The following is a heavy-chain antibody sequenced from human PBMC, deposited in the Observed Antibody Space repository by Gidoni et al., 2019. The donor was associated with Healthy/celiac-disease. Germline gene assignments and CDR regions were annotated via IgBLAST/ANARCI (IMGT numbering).Heavy chain of an antibody. CDR2: ISSSSSYI. Sequence: EVQLVESGGGLVKPGGSLRLSCAASGFTFSSHSMNWVRQAPGKGLEWVSSISSSSSYIYYADSVKGRFTISRDNAKNSLYLQMNSLRAEDTAVYYCARDLGSSFQGYYYYYGMDVWGQGTTVTVSS. J-gene: IGHJ6*02. CDR3: ARDLGSSFQGYYYYYGMDV. V-gene: IGHV3-21*01. CDR1: GFTFSSHS. D-gene: IGHD6-6*01.